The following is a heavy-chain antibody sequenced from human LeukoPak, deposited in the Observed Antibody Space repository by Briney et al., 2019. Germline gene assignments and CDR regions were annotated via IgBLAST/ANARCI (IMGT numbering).Heavy chain of an antibody. Sequence: PGGSLRLSCAASGFTFNKYAMNWVRQPPGKGLEWVSSIAGTGGSTYYADSVKGRFTLSRDNSENTLYLQLNSLRAEDSGMYYCAKAFRIVGIGNPDDAFDVWGQGTVVTVS. J-gene: IGHJ3*01. D-gene: IGHD1-26*01. CDR2: IAGTGGST. V-gene: IGHV3-23*01. CDR3: AKAFRIVGIGNPDDAFDV. CDR1: GFTFNKYA.